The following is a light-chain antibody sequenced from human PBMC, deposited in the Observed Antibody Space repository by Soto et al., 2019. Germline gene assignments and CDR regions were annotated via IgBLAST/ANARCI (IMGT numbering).Light chain of an antibody. Sequence: QSVLTQPPSVSGAPGQRVTISCTGTSSNIGAGYHVHWYQQVPGTAPKLLIFGNSNRPSGVADRFSGSKSGTSASLAITGLQAEDEADYFCHSYDSGLSGSVFGGGTKVTVL. J-gene: IGLJ3*02. CDR1: SSNIGAGYH. V-gene: IGLV1-40*01. CDR2: GNS. CDR3: HSYDSGLSGSV.